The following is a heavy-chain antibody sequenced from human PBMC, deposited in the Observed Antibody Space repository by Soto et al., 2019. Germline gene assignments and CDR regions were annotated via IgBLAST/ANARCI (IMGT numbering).Heavy chain of an antibody. Sequence: SXKVSCTASGYTXNNFGIGWVRQAPGQGLEWMGWISPYNCHTHYTQRFQVIFTITTDTSTTTAFIELRILRSDDTAVYYCVREDFGDKIDYWGQGTLLTVS. D-gene: IGHD3-10*01. V-gene: IGHV1-18*01. CDR1: GYTXNNFG. CDR2: ISPYNCHT. J-gene: IGHJ4*02. CDR3: VREDFGDKIDY.